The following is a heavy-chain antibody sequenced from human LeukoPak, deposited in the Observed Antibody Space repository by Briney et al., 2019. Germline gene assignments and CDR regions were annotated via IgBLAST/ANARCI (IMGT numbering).Heavy chain of an antibody. Sequence: NSSETLSLTCAVYGGSFSGYYWSWIRQPPGKGLEWIGEINHSGSTNYNPSLKSRVTISVDTSKNQFSLKLSSVTAADTAVYYCARAADYYDLGYFDYWGQGTLVSVSS. J-gene: IGHJ4*02. CDR3: ARAADYYDLGYFDY. D-gene: IGHD3-22*01. CDR2: INHSGST. V-gene: IGHV4-34*01. CDR1: GGSFSGYY.